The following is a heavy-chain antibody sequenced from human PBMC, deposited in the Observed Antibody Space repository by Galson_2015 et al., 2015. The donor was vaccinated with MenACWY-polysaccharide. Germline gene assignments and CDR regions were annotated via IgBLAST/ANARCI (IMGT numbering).Heavy chain of an antibody. V-gene: IGHV3-23*01. D-gene: IGHD2-2*01. J-gene: IGHJ4*02. Sequence: SLRLSCAASGFTFSSFAMHWVRQAPGKGLEWVSAISGSGGSTYYADSVKGRFTISRDNSKNTLYLQMNSLRAEDTAVYYCAKGNCYAYDYWGQGTLVTVSS. CDR2: ISGSGGST. CDR1: GFTFSSFA. CDR3: AKGNCYAYDY.